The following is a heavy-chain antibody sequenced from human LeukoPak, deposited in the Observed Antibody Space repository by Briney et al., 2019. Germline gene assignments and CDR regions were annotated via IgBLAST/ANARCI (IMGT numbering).Heavy chain of an antibody. Sequence: GGSLRLSCAASGFTVSSNYMSWVRQAPGKGLEWVSVIYSGGSTYYADSVKGRFTISRDNSKNTLYLQMNSLRAEDTAVYYCARRVTMIVVVRPPPLWFDPWGQGTLVTVSS. CDR3: ARRVTMIVVVRPPPLWFDP. CDR1: GFTVSSNY. CDR2: IYSGGST. V-gene: IGHV3-53*01. D-gene: IGHD3-22*01. J-gene: IGHJ5*02.